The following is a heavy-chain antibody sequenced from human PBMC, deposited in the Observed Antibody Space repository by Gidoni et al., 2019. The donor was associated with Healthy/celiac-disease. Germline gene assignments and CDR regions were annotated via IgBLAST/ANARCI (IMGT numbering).Heavy chain of an antibody. CDR3: ARGRRYSGSYYSDY. CDR2: INHSGST. J-gene: IGHJ4*02. V-gene: IGHV4-34*01. D-gene: IGHD1-26*01. CDR1: GGSFSGYY. Sequence: QVQLQQWGAGLLKPSETLSLTCAVYGGSFSGYYWSWIRQPPGKGLEWIGEINHSGSTNYNPSLKSRVTISVDTSKNQFSLKLSSVTAADTAVYYCARGRRYSGSYYSDYWGQGTLVTVSS.